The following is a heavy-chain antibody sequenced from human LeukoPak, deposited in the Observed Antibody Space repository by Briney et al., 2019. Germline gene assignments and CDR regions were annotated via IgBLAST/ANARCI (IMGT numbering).Heavy chain of an antibody. Sequence: SETLSLTCTVSGGSISSSSYYWGWIRQPPGKGLEWIGSIYYSGSTYYNPSLKSRVTISVDTSKNQFSLKLSSVTAVDTAVYYCARNTRFLEWPYFDYWGQGTLVTVSS. V-gene: IGHV4-39*01. J-gene: IGHJ4*02. CDR1: GGSISSSSYY. CDR2: IYYSGST. CDR3: ARNTRFLEWPYFDY. D-gene: IGHD3-3*01.